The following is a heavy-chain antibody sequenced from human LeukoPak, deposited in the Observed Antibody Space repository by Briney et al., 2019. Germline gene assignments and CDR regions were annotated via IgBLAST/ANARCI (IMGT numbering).Heavy chain of an antibody. CDR3: ARVDWNGAY. Sequence: GGSLRLSCAASGFTFSSYAMSWVRQAPGKGLEWVSSISSSSSYIYYADSVKGRFTISRDNAKNSLYLQMNSLRAEDTAVYYCARVDWNGAYWGQGTLVTVSS. CDR1: GFTFSSYA. CDR2: ISSSSSYI. D-gene: IGHD1-1*01. V-gene: IGHV3-21*01. J-gene: IGHJ4*02.